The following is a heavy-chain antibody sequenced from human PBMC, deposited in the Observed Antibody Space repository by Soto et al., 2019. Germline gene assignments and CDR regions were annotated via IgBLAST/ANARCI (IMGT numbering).Heavy chain of an antibody. J-gene: IGHJ6*02. V-gene: IGHV1-69*13. Sequence: SVKVSCKASGGTFSSYAISWVRQAPGQGLEWMGGIIPIFGTANYAQKFQGRVTITADESTSTAYMELSSLRSEDTAVYYCARAYYDFWSGSPPTNYYYYYGMDVWGQGTTVTVSS. CDR2: IIPIFGTA. CDR1: GGTFSSYA. CDR3: ARAYYDFWSGSPPTNYYYYYGMDV. D-gene: IGHD3-3*01.